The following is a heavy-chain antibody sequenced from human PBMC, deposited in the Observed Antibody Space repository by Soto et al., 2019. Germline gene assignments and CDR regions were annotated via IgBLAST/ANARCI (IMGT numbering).Heavy chain of an antibody. CDR1: GFTFSTSS. V-gene: IGHV3-21*01. Sequence: PGGSLRLSCAASGFTFSTSSMYWVRQAPGKGLEWVSSISSTSTYIFYADSVKGRFTISRDNARNSLYLQMNSLRAEDTAVYYCARGGIVGRSGWFDPWGQGTLVTVSS. CDR3: ARGGIVGRSGWFDP. CDR2: ISSTSTYI. J-gene: IGHJ5*02. D-gene: IGHD3-22*01.